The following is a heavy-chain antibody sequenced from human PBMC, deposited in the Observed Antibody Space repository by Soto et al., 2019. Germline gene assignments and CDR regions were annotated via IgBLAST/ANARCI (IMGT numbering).Heavy chain of an antibody. CDR1: GFTFSSYA. CDR3: ARPLLEWLFGYDY. J-gene: IGHJ4*02. CDR2: ISYDGSNK. V-gene: IGHV3-30-3*01. Sequence: QVQLVESGGGVVQPGRSLRLSCAASGFTFSSYAMHWVRQAPGKGLEWVAVISYDGSNKYYADSVKGRFTISRDNSKNTLYLQMNSLRAEDTAVYYCARPLLEWLFGYDYWGQGTLVTVSS. D-gene: IGHD3-3*01.